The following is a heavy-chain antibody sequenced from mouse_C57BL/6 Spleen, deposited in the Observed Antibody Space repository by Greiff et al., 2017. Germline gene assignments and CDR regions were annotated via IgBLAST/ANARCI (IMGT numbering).Heavy chain of an antibody. D-gene: IGHD2-2*01. Sequence: QVQLQQSGAELVRPGASVTLSCKASGYTFTDYEMHWVKQTPVHGLEWIGAIDPETGGTAYNQKFKGKAILTADKSSSTAYMELRSLTSEDSAVYYCTRPMVTSYYFDYWGQGTTLTVSS. CDR1: GYTFTDYE. CDR2: IDPETGGT. J-gene: IGHJ2*01. CDR3: TRPMVTSYYFDY. V-gene: IGHV1-15*01.